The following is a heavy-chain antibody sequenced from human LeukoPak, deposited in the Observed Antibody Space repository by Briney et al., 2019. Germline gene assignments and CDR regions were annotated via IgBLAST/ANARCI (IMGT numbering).Heavy chain of an antibody. D-gene: IGHD2-2*01. CDR2: IHGDETT. Sequence: PGGSLRLSCAGSGFPFTETWMSWVRQAPGKGLEWVSVIHGDETTYYADSVKDRFTVSRDDSKNTVYLQMNSLRPEDTSVYYCARESGYSTTWYAYYFDSWGQGTLVTVSS. V-gene: IGHV3-66*02. CDR1: GFPFTETW. J-gene: IGHJ4*02. CDR3: ARESGYSTTWYAYYFDS.